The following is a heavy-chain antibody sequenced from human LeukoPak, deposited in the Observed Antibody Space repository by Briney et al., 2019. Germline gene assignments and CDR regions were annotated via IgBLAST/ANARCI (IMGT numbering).Heavy chain of an antibody. CDR3: AREGDTVMARRYFDY. CDR1: GFTFRNYV. J-gene: IGHJ4*02. Sequence: GGSLRLSCSASGFTFRNYVIHWVRQAPGKGLEDVSTISNNGVSTYYADSVQGRFTISRDNSKNTVYLQMSSLRAEDTAVYYCAREGDTVMARRYFDYWGQGTLVTVSS. CDR2: ISNNGVST. D-gene: IGHD5-18*01. V-gene: IGHV3-64D*09.